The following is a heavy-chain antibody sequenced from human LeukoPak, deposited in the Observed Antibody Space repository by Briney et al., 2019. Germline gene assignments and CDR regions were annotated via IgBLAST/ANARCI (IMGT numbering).Heavy chain of an antibody. CDR2: ISAYNGNT. J-gene: IGHJ3*02. Sequence: GASVKVSCKASGYTFSSYGISWVRQAPGQGLEGMGWISAYNGNTSYAQELQGRVSMTTDTSTSTAYMELRSLRSDDTAVYYCARASTHRYNWKSGQLNDAFDIWGQGTMVTVSS. V-gene: IGHV1-18*01. CDR3: ARASTHRYNWKSGQLNDAFDI. CDR1: GYTFSSYG. D-gene: IGHD1-20*01.